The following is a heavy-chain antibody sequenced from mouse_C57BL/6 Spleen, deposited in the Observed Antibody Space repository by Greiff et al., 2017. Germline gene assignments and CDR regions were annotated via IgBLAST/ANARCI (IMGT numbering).Heavy chain of an antibody. CDR1: GYTFTDYE. CDR3: TRYSRYWIFDD. CDR2: IDPETGGT. Sequence: VQLQQSGAELVRPGASVTLSCKASGYTFTDYEMHWVKQTPVHGLEWIGAIDPETGGTAYNQKFKGKAILTADKSSSTAYMELRSLTSEDSAVYYCTRYSRYWIFDDWGQGTTLTVSS. D-gene: IGHD1-1*01. V-gene: IGHV1-15*01. J-gene: IGHJ2*01.